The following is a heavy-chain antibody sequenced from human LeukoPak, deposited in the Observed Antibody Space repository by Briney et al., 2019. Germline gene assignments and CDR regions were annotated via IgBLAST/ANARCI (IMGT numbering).Heavy chain of an antibody. D-gene: IGHD4-11*01. Sequence: SETLSLTCTVSGGSISSYYWSWIRQPPGKGLEWIGYIYYSGSTNYNPSLKSRVTISVDTSKNQFSLKLSSVTAADTAVYYCAGEGRLHRIDYWGQGTLVTVSS. CDR2: IYYSGST. V-gene: IGHV4-59*01. CDR1: GGSISSYY. J-gene: IGHJ4*02. CDR3: AGEGRLHRIDY.